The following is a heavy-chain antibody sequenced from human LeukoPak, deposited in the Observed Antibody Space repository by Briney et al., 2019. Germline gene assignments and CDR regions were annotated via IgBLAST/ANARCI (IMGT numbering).Heavy chain of an antibody. V-gene: IGHV1-3*01. CDR3: ARGTSSSSWYWFDP. CDR2: INAGNGNI. CDR1: GHTSTTYA. Sequence: ASVKVSCKASGHTSTTYAIHWVRQAPGQGLEWMGWINAGNGNIKYSQKFQGRVTITRDTSASTAYMELSSLRSEDTAVYYCARGTSSSSWYWFDPWGQGTLVTVSS. J-gene: IGHJ5*02. D-gene: IGHD6-13*01.